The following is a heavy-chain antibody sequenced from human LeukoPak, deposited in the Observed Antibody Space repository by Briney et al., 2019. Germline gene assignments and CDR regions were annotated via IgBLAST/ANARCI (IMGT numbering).Heavy chain of an antibody. Sequence: PGGSLRLSCAASGFTFSSYGMHWVRQAPGKGLEWVAVISYDGSNKYYADSVKGRFTISRDNSKNTLYLQMNSLRAEDTAVYYCAKDAPKTPGIAAAGTVLRDAFDIWGQGTMVTVFS. J-gene: IGHJ3*02. CDR3: AKDAPKTPGIAAAGTVLRDAFDI. D-gene: IGHD6-13*01. CDR2: ISYDGSNK. CDR1: GFTFSSYG. V-gene: IGHV3-30*18.